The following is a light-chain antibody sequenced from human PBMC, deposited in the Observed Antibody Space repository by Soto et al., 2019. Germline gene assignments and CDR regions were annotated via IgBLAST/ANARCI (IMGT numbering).Light chain of an antibody. Sequence: EIVLTQSPATLSLSPGERATLSCRASPSVDNYIAWYQQKPGQAPRLLIYGAFNRATGIPARFSGSGSGTDFTLTINSLEPEDFAVYYCQQRSNWPPSITFGQGTRLEIK. J-gene: IGKJ5*01. V-gene: IGKV3-11*01. CDR1: PSVDNY. CDR3: QQRSNWPPSIT. CDR2: GAF.